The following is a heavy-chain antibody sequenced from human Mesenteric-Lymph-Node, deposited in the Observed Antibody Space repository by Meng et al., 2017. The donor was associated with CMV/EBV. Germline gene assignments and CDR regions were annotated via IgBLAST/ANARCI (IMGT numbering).Heavy chain of an antibody. D-gene: IGHD1-26*01. CDR1: GGTFSSYT. CDR3: ARGGSRVIVGAISYFDY. CDR2: IIPILGIA. J-gene: IGHJ4*02. Sequence: VKVSCKASGGTFSSYTISWVRQAPGQGLEWMGRIIPILGIANYAQKFQGRVTITADKSTSTAYMELSSLRSEDTAVYYCARGGSRVIVGAISYFDYWGQGTLVTVSS. V-gene: IGHV1-69*02.